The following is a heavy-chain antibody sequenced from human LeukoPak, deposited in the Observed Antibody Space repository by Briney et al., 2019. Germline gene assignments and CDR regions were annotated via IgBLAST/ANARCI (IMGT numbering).Heavy chain of an antibody. J-gene: IGHJ4*02. V-gene: IGHV1-8*03. Sequence: ASVKVSCKASGYIFTSYDINWVRQATGQGPEWMGWMNPNSGNTGYAQKFQGRVTITRNTSISTAYMELSSLRSEDTAVYYCARGLRVFWSALSNWGQGTLVTVSS. CDR1: GYIFTSYD. D-gene: IGHD3-3*01. CDR2: MNPNSGNT. CDR3: ARGLRVFWSALSN.